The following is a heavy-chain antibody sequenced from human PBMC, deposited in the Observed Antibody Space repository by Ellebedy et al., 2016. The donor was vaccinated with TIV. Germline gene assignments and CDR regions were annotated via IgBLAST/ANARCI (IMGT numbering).Heavy chain of an antibody. CDR1: GFTFSSYA. J-gene: IGHJ6*04. CDR2: ISYDGSNK. CDR3: ASPDSSGYYYYGMDV. Sequence: GESLKISCAASGFTFSSYAMHWVRQAPGTGLEWVAVISYDGSNKYYADSVKGRFTISRDNSKNTLYLQMNSLRAEDTAVYYCASPDSSGYYYYGMDVWGKGTTVTVSS. V-gene: IGHV3-30-3*01. D-gene: IGHD3-22*01.